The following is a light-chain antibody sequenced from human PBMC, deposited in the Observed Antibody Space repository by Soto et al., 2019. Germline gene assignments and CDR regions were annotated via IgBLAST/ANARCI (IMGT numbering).Light chain of an antibody. Sequence: QSALTQPPSASGSPGQSVTISCTGTSSDVGDYKFVSWYQQHPGKAPKLMIYEVSRRPSGVPDRFSGSKSGNTASLTVSGLQAEDEADYYCSSYAGNNNVVIGGGTKLTVL. V-gene: IGLV2-8*01. CDR3: SSYAGNNNVV. CDR2: EVS. J-gene: IGLJ2*01. CDR1: SSDVGDYKF.